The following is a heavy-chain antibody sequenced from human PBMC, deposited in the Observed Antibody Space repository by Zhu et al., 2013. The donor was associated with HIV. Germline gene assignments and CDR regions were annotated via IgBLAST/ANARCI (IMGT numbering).Heavy chain of an antibody. CDR1: GGTFSSYA. CDR3: ATPIERLNTGIAARPLDY. CDR2: IIPIFGTA. V-gene: IGHV1-69*01. D-gene: IGHD6-6*01. J-gene: IGHJ4*02. Sequence: QVQLVQSGAEVKKPGSSVKVSCKASGGTFSSYAISWVRQAPGQGLEWMGGIIPIFGTASYAQKFQGRVTITADESTSTAYMELSSLRSEDTAVYYCATPIERLNTGIAARPLDYWAREPWSPSPQ.